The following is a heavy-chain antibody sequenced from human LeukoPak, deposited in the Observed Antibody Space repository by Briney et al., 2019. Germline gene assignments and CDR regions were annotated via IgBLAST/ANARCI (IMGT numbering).Heavy chain of an antibody. D-gene: IGHD2-15*01. V-gene: IGHV1-18*01. CDR1: GYTFTSYG. CDR3: ARDFFHGHCGGLSCFLLDY. CDR2: ISAYNGNT. J-gene: IGHJ4*02. Sequence: ASVKVSCKASGYTFTSYGISWVRQAPGQGLEWMGWISAYNGNTNYAQKLQGRVTMTTDTSTSTAYMELRSLRSDDTAVYYCARDFFHGHCGGLSCFLLDYWGQGSLVAVSS.